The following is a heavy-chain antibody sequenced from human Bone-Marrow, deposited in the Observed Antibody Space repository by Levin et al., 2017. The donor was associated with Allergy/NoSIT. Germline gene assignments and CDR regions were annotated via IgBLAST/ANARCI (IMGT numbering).Heavy chain of an antibody. CDR1: GAMFSSYGINA. Sequence: ASVKVSCKASGAMFSSYGINAISWVRQAPGQGLEWMGGIITIYGTTQFAQRFQGRVTITADESTSTAYMEMSSLRTDDTAVYYCATRDCSDGTCYSYSYYYMDVWGKGTTVTVSS. CDR2: IITIYGTT. CDR3: ATRDCSDGTCYSYSYYYMDV. V-gene: IGHV1-69*13. D-gene: IGHD2-15*01. J-gene: IGHJ6*03.